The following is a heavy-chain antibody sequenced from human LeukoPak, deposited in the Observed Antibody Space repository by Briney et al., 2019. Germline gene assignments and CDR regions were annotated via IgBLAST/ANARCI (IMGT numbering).Heavy chain of an antibody. Sequence: SETLSLTCTVSGGSINSSSYYWGWIRQPLGKGLEWIGSIYYSGSTYYNPSLKSRVTISVDTSKNQFSLKLSSVTAADTAVYYCARRPKYCSSTSCYGDYWGQGTLVTVSS. V-gene: IGHV4-39*01. CDR1: GGSINSSSYY. CDR3: ARRPKYCSSTSCYGDY. CDR2: IYYSGST. J-gene: IGHJ4*02. D-gene: IGHD2-2*01.